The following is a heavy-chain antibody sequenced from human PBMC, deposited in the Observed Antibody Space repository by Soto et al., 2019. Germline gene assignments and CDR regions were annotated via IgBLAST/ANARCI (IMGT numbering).Heavy chain of an antibody. J-gene: IGHJ4*02. V-gene: IGHV3-13*01. CDR2: IGTAGDT. CDR1: GFTFSSYD. D-gene: IGHD3-10*01. Sequence: EVQLVESGGGLVQPGGSLRLSCAASGFTFSSYDMHWVRQATGKGLEWVSAIGTAGDTYYPGSVKGRFTISRENAKNSLYLQMNSLRAGDTAVYYCARGPYGSGSPIAHYYFDYWGQGTLVTVSS. CDR3: ARGPYGSGSPIAHYYFDY.